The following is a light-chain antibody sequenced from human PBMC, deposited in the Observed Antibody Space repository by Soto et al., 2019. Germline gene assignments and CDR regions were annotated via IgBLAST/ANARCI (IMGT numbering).Light chain of an antibody. CDR2: GAS. CDR3: QQTNSFPIT. V-gene: IGKV1-12*01. Sequence: DIQMTQSPSSMSASVGDRVTITCRASQNIRSRLAWYQQKSGKAPNLLIYGASNLQSGVPSRFSGSGSGTDFILTISGLQPEDSATYYCQQTNSFPITFGQGTRLEIK. J-gene: IGKJ5*01. CDR1: QNIRSR.